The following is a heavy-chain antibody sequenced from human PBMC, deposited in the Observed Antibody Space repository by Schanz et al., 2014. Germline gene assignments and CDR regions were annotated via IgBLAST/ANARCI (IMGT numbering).Heavy chain of an antibody. Sequence: EVHLVESGGGLVQPGGSLRLSCAASGITFSSHSFNWVRQARGKGLEWVSLISASGGTTYYADSVKGRFTISRDNSKNTLYLQMNSLRAEDTAVYYCAKTPREYCNYDNCPNWFDSWGQGTLVTASS. J-gene: IGHJ5*01. D-gene: IGHD2-15*01. CDR1: GITFSSHS. V-gene: IGHV3-23*04. CDR2: ISASGGTT. CDR3: AKTPREYCNYDNCPNWFDS.